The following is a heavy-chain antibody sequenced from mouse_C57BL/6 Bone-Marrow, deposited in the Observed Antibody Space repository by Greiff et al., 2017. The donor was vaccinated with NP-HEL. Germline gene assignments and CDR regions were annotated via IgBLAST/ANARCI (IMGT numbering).Heavy chain of an antibody. D-gene: IGHD1-1*01. J-gene: IGHJ2*01. Sequence: VQLQQSDAELVKPGASVKISCKVSGYTFTDHTIHWMKQRPEQGLEWIGYIYPRDGSTKYNEKFKGKATLTADKSSSTAYMQLNSLTSEDSAVYFCAKFFPYYGSSYGYWGQGTTLTVSS. CDR2: IYPRDGST. CDR1: GYTFTDHT. CDR3: AKFFPYYGSSYGY. V-gene: IGHV1-78*01.